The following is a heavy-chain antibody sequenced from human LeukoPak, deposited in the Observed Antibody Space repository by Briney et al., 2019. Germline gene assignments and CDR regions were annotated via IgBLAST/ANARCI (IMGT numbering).Heavy chain of an antibody. Sequence: PGGSLRLSCAASGFTFDDYAMHWVRQAPGKGLEWVSGISWDGGTIDYADSVKGRFTISRDNAKNTLHLQMNTLRAEDTAVYYCASRIATAGSVDYWGQGTLVTVSS. D-gene: IGHD6-13*01. CDR2: ISWDGGTI. CDR1: GFTFDDYA. V-gene: IGHV3-9*01. J-gene: IGHJ4*02. CDR3: ASRIATAGSVDY.